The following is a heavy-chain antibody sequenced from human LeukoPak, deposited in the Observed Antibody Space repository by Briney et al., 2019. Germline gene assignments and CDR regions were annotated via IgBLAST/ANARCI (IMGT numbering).Heavy chain of an antibody. CDR2: IKQDGSES. V-gene: IGHV3-7*05. Sequence: GGSLRLSCAASGFTFSNYWMSWVRQAPGKGLEWVANIKQDGSESNYVGSVKGRFTISRDNAKNSLYLQMPPPRPPPPAPPYSAKDSYSKGDYWGQGTLVTVSS. CDR3: AKDSYSKGDY. J-gene: IGHJ4*02. CDR1: GFTFSNYW. D-gene: IGHD4-11*01.